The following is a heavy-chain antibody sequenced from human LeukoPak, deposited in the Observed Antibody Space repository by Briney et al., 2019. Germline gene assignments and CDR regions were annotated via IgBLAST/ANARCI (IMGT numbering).Heavy chain of an antibody. V-gene: IGHV4-59*11. CDR1: GGSISSHY. Sequence: SETLSLTCTVSGGSISSHYWSWIRQPPGKGLEWIGYIYYSGSTNYNPSLKSRVTISADTSKNQFSLKLSYVTAADTAVYYCARAMYYDFWSGYYKDLIWFDPWGQGTLVTVSS. CDR3: ARAMYYDFWSGYYKDLIWFDP. CDR2: IYYSGST. J-gene: IGHJ5*02. D-gene: IGHD3-3*01.